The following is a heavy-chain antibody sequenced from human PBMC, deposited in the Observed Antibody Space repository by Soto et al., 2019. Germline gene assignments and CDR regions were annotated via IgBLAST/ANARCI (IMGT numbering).Heavy chain of an antibody. CDR2: IIPIFGTP. CDR1: GGTFSSYA. CDR3: ASLAAPKSYYYYYGMDV. Sequence: QVQLVQSGAEVKKPGSSVKVSCKASGGTFSSYAISWVRQAPGQGLEWMGGIIPIFGTPNYAQKFQGRVTITADESTSTAYMELSSLRSDDTAVYYCASLAAPKSYYYYYGMDVWGQGTTVTVSS. V-gene: IGHV1-69*01. J-gene: IGHJ6*02. D-gene: IGHD6-6*01.